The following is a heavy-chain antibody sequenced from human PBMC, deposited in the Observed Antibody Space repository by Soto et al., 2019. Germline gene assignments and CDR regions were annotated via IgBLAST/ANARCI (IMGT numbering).Heavy chain of an antibody. CDR1: GFSVSSTY. CDR2: LSDRGTS. D-gene: IGHD5-12*01. CDR3: GTSEEMAAIILN. J-gene: IGHJ4*02. Sequence: GGSLRLSCAASGFSVSSTYMSWVRQAPGKGLEWVSTLSDRGTSHYADSVTGRFSVSRDNAKNTLYLRMISLRVEDTAVYYCGTSEEMAAIILNWGQGSLVTVSS. V-gene: IGHV3-53*01.